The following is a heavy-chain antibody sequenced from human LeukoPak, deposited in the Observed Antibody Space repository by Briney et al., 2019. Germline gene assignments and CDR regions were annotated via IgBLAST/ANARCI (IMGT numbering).Heavy chain of an antibody. CDR3: ARRSGIAVAGAFDY. J-gene: IGHJ4*02. CDR2: SGSGGST. Sequence: PGGSLRLSCAASGFTFSSYAMSWVRQAPGKGLEWVSASGSGGSTYYADSVKGRFTISRDNSKNTLYLQMNSLRAEDTAVYYCARRSGIAVAGAFDYWGQGTLVTVSS. V-gene: IGHV3-23*01. CDR1: GFTFSSYA. D-gene: IGHD6-19*01.